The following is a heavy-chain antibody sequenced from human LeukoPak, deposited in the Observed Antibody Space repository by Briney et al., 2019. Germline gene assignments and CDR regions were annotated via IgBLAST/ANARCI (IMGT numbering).Heavy chain of an antibody. J-gene: IGHJ4*02. D-gene: IGHD2-2*01. Sequence: ASVKVSCKASGYTFTNYGMNWVRQAPGQRLEWMGWINAGNGNTKYSQKFQGRVTITRDTSASTAYMELSSLRSEDTAVYYCARDLIGAAMGYWGQGTLVTVSS. CDR2: INAGNGNT. CDR3: ARDLIGAAMGY. V-gene: IGHV1-3*01. CDR1: GYTFTNYG.